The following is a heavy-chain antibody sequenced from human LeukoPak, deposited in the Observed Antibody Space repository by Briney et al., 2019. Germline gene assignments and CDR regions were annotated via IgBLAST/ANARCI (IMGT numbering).Heavy chain of an antibody. CDR1: GGSISSGSYY. Sequence: SETLSLTCTVSGGSISSGSYYWSWIRQPAGKGLEWIGRIYSSGSTNYNPSLKSRVTISLDTSKNQFSLKLSSVTAADTAVYYCARGRFGIQLWLQSRGYFDYWGQGTLVTVSS. J-gene: IGHJ4*02. D-gene: IGHD5-18*01. V-gene: IGHV4-61*02. CDR2: IYSSGST. CDR3: ARGRFGIQLWLQSRGYFDY.